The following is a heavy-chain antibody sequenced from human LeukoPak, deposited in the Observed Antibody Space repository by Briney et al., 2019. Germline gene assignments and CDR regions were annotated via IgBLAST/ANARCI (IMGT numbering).Heavy chain of an antibody. D-gene: IGHD3-22*01. V-gene: IGHV3-53*01. Sequence: GGSLRLSCAASGFTVSSNYMSWVRQAPGKGVEWGSVIYSGGSTYYAASGKGRFNISRDNSKNTLYLQMNSLRAEDTAVYYCARYVPLSADSSGGYFDYWGQGTLVTVSS. J-gene: IGHJ4*02. CDR2: IYSGGST. CDR3: ARYVPLSADSSGGYFDY. CDR1: GFTVSSNY.